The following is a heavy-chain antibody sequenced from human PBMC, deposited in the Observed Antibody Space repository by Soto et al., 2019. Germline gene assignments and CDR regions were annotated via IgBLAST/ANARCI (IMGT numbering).Heavy chain of an antibody. CDR3: ASPEVSYDSSGGWSGDY. CDR2: INSDGSST. V-gene: IGHV3-74*01. CDR1: GFTFSSYW. J-gene: IGHJ4*02. Sequence: EVQLVESGGGLVQPGGSLRLSCAASGFTFSSYWMHWVRQAPGKGLVWVSRINSDGSSTSYADSVKGRFTISRDNAKNTLYLQMNSLRAEDTAVYYCASPEVSYDSSGGWSGDYWGQGTLVTVSS. D-gene: IGHD3-22*01.